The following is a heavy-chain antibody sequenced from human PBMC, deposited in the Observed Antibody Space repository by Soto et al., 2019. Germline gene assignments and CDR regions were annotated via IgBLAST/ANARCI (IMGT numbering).Heavy chain of an antibody. CDR2: ISAYNGNT. J-gene: IGHJ4*02. V-gene: IGHV1-18*01. Sequence: ASVKVSCKASGYTFTSYGISWVRQAPGQGLEWMGWISAYNGNTNYAQKLQGRVTMTTDTSTSTAYMELRSLRSDDTVVYYCARGRGYDILTGLDYWGQGTLVTVSS. D-gene: IGHD3-9*01. CDR1: GYTFTSYG. CDR3: ARGRGYDILTGLDY.